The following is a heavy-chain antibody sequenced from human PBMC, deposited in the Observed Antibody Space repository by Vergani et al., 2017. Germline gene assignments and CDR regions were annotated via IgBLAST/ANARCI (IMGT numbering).Heavy chain of an antibody. V-gene: IGHV3-15*01. CDR2: IKSKTDGGTT. CDR3: TTEIVVVPAANFDY. CDR1: GFTFSNAW. D-gene: IGHD2-2*01. J-gene: IGHJ4*02. Sequence: EVQLVESGGGLVKPGGSLRLSCAASGFTFSNAWMSWVRQAPGKGLEWVGRIKSKTDGGTTDYAAPVKGRFTISRDDSKNTLYLQMNSLKTEDTAVYYCTTEIVVVPAANFDYWGQGTLVTVSS.